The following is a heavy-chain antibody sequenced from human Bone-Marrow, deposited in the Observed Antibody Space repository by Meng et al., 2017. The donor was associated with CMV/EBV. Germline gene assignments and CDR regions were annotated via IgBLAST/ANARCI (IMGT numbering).Heavy chain of an antibody. V-gene: IGHV3-23*01. D-gene: IGHD1-26*01. CDR3: AKDLTGDNAFDI. CDR2: ISDAGYST. CDR1: GFTFTSYA. J-gene: IGHJ3*02. Sequence: GESLKISCAASGFTFTSYAMSWVRQAPGKGLEWVSSISDAGYSTYYAASVKGRFTISRDNSKNTLYLQMNSLRAEDTAVYYCAKDLTGDNAFDIWGQGTMVTVSS.